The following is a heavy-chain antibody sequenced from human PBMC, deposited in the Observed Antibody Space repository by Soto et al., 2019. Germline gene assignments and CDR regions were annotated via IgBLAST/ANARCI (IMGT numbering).Heavy chain of an antibody. D-gene: IGHD2-2*01. V-gene: IGHV1-69*06. CDR2: IIPIFGTA. CDR3: ALHLEYCSSISCRHHFDY. Sequence: SVKVSCKASGGTFSSYAISWVRQAPGQGLEWMGGIIPIFGTANYAQKFQGRVTITADKSTSTAYMELSSLRSEDTAVYYCALHLEYCSSISCRHHFDYWGQGTLVTVSS. CDR1: GGTFSSYA. J-gene: IGHJ4*02.